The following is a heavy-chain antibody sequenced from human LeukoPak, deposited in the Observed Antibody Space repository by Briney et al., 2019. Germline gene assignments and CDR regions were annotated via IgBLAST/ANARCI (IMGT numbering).Heavy chain of an antibody. D-gene: IGHD5-12*01. J-gene: IGHJ3*02. Sequence: GGSLRLSCAASGFTFSSYAMSWVRQAPGKGLEWVSAISGSGGSTYYADSVKGRFTISRDNSKNTLYLQMNSLRAEDTAVYYCAKDASGGGGYIPDAFDIWGQGTMVTVSS. CDR2: ISGSGGST. V-gene: IGHV3-23*01. CDR1: GFTFSSYA. CDR3: AKDASGGGGYIPDAFDI.